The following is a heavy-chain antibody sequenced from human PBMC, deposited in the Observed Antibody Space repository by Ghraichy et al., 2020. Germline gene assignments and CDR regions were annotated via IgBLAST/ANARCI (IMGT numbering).Heavy chain of an antibody. V-gene: IGHV3-23*01. CDR3: AKAGGLAYCGGDCYSNFDY. CDR1: GFTFSSYA. J-gene: IGHJ4*02. CDR2: ICGSGGST. Sequence: GVLRLSCAASGFTFSSYAMSWVRQAPGKGLEWVSAICGSGGSTYYADSVKGRFTISRDNSKNTLYLQMNSLRAEDTAVYYCAKAGGLAYCGGDCYSNFDYWGQGTLVTVSS. D-gene: IGHD2-21*02.